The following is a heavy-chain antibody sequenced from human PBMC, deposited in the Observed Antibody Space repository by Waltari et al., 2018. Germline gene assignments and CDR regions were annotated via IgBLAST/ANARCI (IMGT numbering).Heavy chain of an antibody. CDR2: IWYDGSNK. J-gene: IGHJ6*02. CDR1: GFTFSSYG. CDR3: ARDMMGYSSSSDYYYYGMDV. D-gene: IGHD6-6*01. V-gene: IGHV3-33*01. Sequence: QVQLVESGGGVVQPGRSLRLSCAASGFTFSSYGMPWVRRALGRGLWWGAVIWYDGSNKYYADSVKGRLTISRDNSKNTLYLQMNSLRAEDTAVYYCARDMMGYSSSSDYYYYGMDVWGQGTTVTVSS.